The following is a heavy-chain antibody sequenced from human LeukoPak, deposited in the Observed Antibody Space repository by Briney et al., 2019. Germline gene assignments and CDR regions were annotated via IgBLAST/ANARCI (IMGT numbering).Heavy chain of an antibody. D-gene: IGHD5-18*01. Sequence: SETLSLTCTVSGYSISSGYYWGWIRQPPGKGLEWIGSIYHSGSTYYNPSLKSRVTISVDTSKNQFSLKLSSVTAADTAVYYCARLFRGYSLTWGQGTLVTVSS. J-gene: IGHJ4*02. CDR3: ARLFRGYSLT. CDR1: GYSISSGYY. V-gene: IGHV4-38-2*02. CDR2: IYHSGST.